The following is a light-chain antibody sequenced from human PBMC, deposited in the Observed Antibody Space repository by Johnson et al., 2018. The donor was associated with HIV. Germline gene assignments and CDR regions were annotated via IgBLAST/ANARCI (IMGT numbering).Light chain of an antibody. CDR3: GTWDSSLSAFYV. J-gene: IGLJ1*01. V-gene: IGLV1-51*02. CDR2: ESN. CDR1: SSNIGKNS. Sequence: QSVLTQPPSVSAAPGQKVTIPCSGSSSNIGKNSVSWYQQLPGTAPKLLIYESNKRPSGIPDRFSGSKSGTSATLGITGLQTGDEADYYCGTWDSSLSAFYVFGTGTKVTVL.